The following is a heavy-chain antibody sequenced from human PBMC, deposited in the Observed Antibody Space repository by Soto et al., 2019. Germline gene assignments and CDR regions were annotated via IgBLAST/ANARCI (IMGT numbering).Heavy chain of an antibody. Sequence: QVQLQESGPGLVKPSQTLSLTCTVSRGSLSTGGYYWSWLRLHPGKRLEWIGYIYYSGSTYYTPSLKSRVTIAIDTSENQFSLKVSSVTAADTAVYYCSRGLVVLGYYYGMDVWGQGTTVTVSS. D-gene: IGHD2-2*01. V-gene: IGHV4-31*03. CDR3: SRGLVVLGYYYGMDV. CDR1: RGSLSTGGYY. CDR2: IYYSGST. J-gene: IGHJ6*02.